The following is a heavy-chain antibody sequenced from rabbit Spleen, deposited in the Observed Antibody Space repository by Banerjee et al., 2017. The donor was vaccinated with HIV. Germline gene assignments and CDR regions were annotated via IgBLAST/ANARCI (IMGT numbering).Heavy chain of an antibody. J-gene: IGHJ4*01. V-gene: IGHV1S47*01. CDR2: IDPVFGST. D-gene: IGHD7-1*01. Sequence: QEQLVESGGGLVQPGGSLKLSCKASEFDFSNYGVSWVRQAPGKGLEWIGYIDPVFGSTYYASWVNGRFTISSHNAQNTLYLQLNSLTAADTATYFCVRDQAGYAGYGPWYFNLWGQGTLVTVS. CDR1: EFDFSNYG. CDR3: VRDQAGYAGYGPWYFNL.